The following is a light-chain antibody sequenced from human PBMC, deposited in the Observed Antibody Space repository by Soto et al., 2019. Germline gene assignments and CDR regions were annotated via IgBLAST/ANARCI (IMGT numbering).Light chain of an antibody. CDR3: ATWDDSLNGYV. CDR2: SNN. J-gene: IGLJ1*01. CDR1: SSNIGSNT. Sequence: QPVLTQPPSASVTPGQRVSISCSGSSSNIGSNTVNWYQHLPGTAPKLLIYSNNQRPSRVPDRFSGSKSGTSASLAISGLQSEDEAGYYCATWDDSLNGYVFGTGTKVTVL. V-gene: IGLV1-44*01.